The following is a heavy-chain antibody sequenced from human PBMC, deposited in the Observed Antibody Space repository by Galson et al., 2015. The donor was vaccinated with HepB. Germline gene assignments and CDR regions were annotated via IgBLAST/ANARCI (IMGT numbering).Heavy chain of an antibody. V-gene: IGHV3-74*01. CDR2: INSDGSST. CDR3: ARDYRERLLEWLSDYYYYYYMDV. CDR1: GFTFSSYW. D-gene: IGHD3-3*01. J-gene: IGHJ6*03. Sequence: SLRLSCAASGFTFSSYWMHWVRQAPGKGLVWVSRINSDGSSTSYADSVKGRFTISRDNAKNTLYLQMNSLRAEDTAVYYCARDYRERLLEWLSDYYYYYYMDVWGKGTTVTVSS.